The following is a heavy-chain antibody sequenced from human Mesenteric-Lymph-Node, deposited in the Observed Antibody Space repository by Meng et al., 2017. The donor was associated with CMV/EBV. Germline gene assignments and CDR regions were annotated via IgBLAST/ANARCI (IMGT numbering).Heavy chain of an antibody. Sequence: TVSGGSVSSGGYYWGWIRQSPGKGLEWIGYINDSGSTDSNPSLKSRVTISVDTSENQFSLKLSSVTAADTAVYYCARDSVAGSGLDYWGQGTLVTVSS. D-gene: IGHD6-19*01. CDR1: GGSVSSGGYY. V-gene: IGHV4-31*02. CDR3: ARDSVAGSGLDY. CDR2: INDSGST. J-gene: IGHJ4*02.